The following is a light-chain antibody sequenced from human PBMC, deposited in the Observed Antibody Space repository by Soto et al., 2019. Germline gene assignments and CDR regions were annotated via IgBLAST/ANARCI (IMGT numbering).Light chain of an antibody. Sequence: IVLTQSPATLSLSPGERATLSGGASQSVSSYLAWYQQKPGQAPRLLIYDASSRATGVPDRFSGSGSGTDFTLTISRLEPEDFALYYCQQYGSSPRTFGQGTKWIS. CDR1: QSVSSY. V-gene: IGKV3D-20*01. CDR2: DAS. CDR3: QQYGSSPRT. J-gene: IGKJ1*01.